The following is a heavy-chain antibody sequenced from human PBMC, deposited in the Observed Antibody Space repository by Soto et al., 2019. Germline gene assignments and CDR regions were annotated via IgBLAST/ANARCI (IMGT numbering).Heavy chain of an antibody. D-gene: IGHD1-26*01. J-gene: IGHJ4*02. CDR2: ISASGDST. CDR3: ARDPRWDYYFDY. CDR1: GFTFSNYS. V-gene: IGHV3-23*01. Sequence: GGSLRLSCAASGFTFSNYSVSWVRQAPDKGLEWVSVISASGDSTYYADSVKGRFTISRDNSKNTLYLQMNSLRAEDTAVYYCARDPRWDYYFDYWGQGTLVTVSS.